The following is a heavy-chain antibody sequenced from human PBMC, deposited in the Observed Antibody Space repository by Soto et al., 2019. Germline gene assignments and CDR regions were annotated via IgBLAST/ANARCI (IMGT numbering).Heavy chain of an antibody. J-gene: IGHJ4*02. CDR2: ISGSGGST. D-gene: IGHD2-15*01. Sequence: PGGSLRLSCAASGFTFSSYAMSWVRQAPGKGLEWVSAISGSGGSTYYADSVKGRFTISRDNSKNTLYLQMNSLRAEDTAVYYCAKFPEIVVVVAATHFDYWGQGTLVTVSS. CDR3: AKFPEIVVVVAATHFDY. V-gene: IGHV3-23*01. CDR1: GFTFSSYA.